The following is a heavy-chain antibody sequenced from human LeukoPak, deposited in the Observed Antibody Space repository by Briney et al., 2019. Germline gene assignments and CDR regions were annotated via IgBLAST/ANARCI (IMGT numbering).Heavy chain of an antibody. CDR3: ASSSSWYCFDI. CDR2: INPSGGST. D-gene: IGHD6-13*01. Sequence: ASVKVSCKASGYSFTSYYMHWVRQAPGQGLEWMGIINPSGGSTSYAQKFQGRVTMTRDTSTSTVYMELSSLRSEDTAVYYCASSSSWYCFDIWGQGTMVTVSS. CDR1: GYSFTSYY. J-gene: IGHJ3*02. V-gene: IGHV1-46*01.